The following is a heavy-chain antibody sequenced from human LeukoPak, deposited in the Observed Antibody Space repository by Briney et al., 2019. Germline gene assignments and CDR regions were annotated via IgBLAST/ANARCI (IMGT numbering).Heavy chain of an antibody. CDR3: ATAPASADSW. J-gene: IGHJ4*02. CDR1: GFTFGRFW. D-gene: IGHD2-2*01. CDR2: IKPDGTKK. V-gene: IGHV3-7*01. Sequence: GGSLRLSCAASGFTFGRFWMTWVRQAPGKGLEWVANIKPDGTKKTYVDSVKGRFIISRDNAKNSLYLQMNSLRADDTAVYYCATAPASADSWWGQGTLVAVSS.